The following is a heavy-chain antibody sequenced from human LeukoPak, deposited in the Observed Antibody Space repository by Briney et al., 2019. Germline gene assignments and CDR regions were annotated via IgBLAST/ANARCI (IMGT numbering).Heavy chain of an antibody. CDR2: IFYSGGT. CDR1: GGSISSNIHY. D-gene: IGHD6-13*01. J-gene: IGHJ4*01. Sequence: SETLSLTCSVSGGSISSNIHYWAWIRQPPGKGLEWIGSIFYSGGTYYNASVKSRVTMSVDTSKNQFSLKLSSVTAADTAVYYCARDGIEVAGTGYFDYWDHGTLDTVSS. V-gene: IGHV4-39*02. CDR3: ARDGIEVAGTGYFDY.